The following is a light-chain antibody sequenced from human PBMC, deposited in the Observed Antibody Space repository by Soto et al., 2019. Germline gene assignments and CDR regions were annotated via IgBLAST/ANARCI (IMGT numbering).Light chain of an antibody. CDR1: SSDVGGYNY. CDR2: EVS. J-gene: IGLJ3*02. Sequence: QSALTQPPSASGSPGQSVTISCTGTSSDVGGYNYVSWYQQHPGKAPKLMIYEVSKRPSGVPDRFSGSKSVNTASLTVSGLQAEDEADYYCSSYEGSNNLVFGGGTKLTVL. V-gene: IGLV2-8*01. CDR3: SSYEGSNNLV.